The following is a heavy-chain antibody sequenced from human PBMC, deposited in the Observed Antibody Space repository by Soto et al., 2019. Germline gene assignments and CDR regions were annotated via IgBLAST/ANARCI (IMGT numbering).Heavy chain of an antibody. D-gene: IGHD3-10*01. CDR3: ARDRPGDEGDAFDI. CDR1: GLTVSSNY. CDR2: LYSGGST. V-gene: IGHV3-53*02. Sequence: EVQLVETGGGLIQPGGSLRLSCAASGLTVSSNYMNWVRQAPGKGLEWVSVLYSGGSTHYAGSVKGRFIISRDNSKYTLYLQMNSLRAEDTAVYYCARDRPGDEGDAFDIWGHGTMVTVSS. J-gene: IGHJ3*02.